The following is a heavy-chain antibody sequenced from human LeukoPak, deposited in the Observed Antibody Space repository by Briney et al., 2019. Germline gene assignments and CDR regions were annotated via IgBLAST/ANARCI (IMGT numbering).Heavy chain of an antibody. J-gene: IGHJ4*02. CDR2: ITYNSGTI. D-gene: IGHD5-18*01. CDR1: GFTFRSYA. CDR3: ARDSGYSYADGY. V-gene: IGHV3-48*02. Sequence: GGSLRLSCAASGFTFRSYAMQWVRQAPGKGVEWVSYITYNSGTIFYTNSVKGRFTISRDNAKDSLYLQMSSLRDEDTAVYYCARDSGYSYADGYWGQGTLVTVSS.